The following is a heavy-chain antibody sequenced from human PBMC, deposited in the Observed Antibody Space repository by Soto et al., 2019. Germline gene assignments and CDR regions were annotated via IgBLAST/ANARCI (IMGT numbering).Heavy chain of an antibody. CDR3: ARDLRSISHYYYYMDV. Sequence: ASVKVSCKASGYTFTSYYMHWVRQAPGQGLEWMGRINPSGGRASYAQKFQGRVTMTADKSTSTAYMELSSLRSEDTAVYYCARDLRSISHYYYYMDVWGKGTTVTVSS. CDR2: INPSGGRA. D-gene: IGHD2-21*01. J-gene: IGHJ6*03. CDR1: GYTFTSYY. V-gene: IGHV1-46*01.